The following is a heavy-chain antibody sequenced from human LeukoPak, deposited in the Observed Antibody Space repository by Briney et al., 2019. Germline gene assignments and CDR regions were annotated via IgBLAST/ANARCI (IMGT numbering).Heavy chain of an antibody. Sequence: GGSLRLSCAASGFTFSSYWMSWVRQAPGKGLEWVANIKQDGSEKYYVDSVKGRFTISRDNAKNSLYLQMNSLRAEDTAVYYCARHGKGYCSSTSCFFDYWGQGTLVTVSS. D-gene: IGHD2-2*01. CDR1: GFTFSSYW. V-gene: IGHV3-7*01. CDR3: ARHGKGYCSSTSCFFDY. CDR2: IKQDGSEK. J-gene: IGHJ4*02.